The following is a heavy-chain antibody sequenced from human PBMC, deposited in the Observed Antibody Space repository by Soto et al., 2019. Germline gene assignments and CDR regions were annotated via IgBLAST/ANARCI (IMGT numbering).Heavy chain of an antibody. D-gene: IGHD4-17*01. J-gene: IGHJ4*02. CDR3: ARGWTVTTFYFDY. V-gene: IGHV4-34*01. Sequence: SETLSLTCAAYGGSFSGYYWSWIRQPPGKGLEWIGEINHSGSTNYNPSLKSRVTISVDTSKNQFSLKLSSVTAADTAVYYCARGWTVTTFYFDYWGQGTLVTVSS. CDR2: INHSGST. CDR1: GGSFSGYY.